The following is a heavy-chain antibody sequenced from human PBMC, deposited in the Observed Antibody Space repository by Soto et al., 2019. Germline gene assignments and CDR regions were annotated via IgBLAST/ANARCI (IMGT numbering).Heavy chain of an antibody. Sequence: ASVKVSCKASGYTFTSYYMHWVRQAPGQGLEWMGWISPCSGSTNYAQKLQGRVTMATDTSTSTAYMELRSLRSDDTAVYYCARVRGYSGYDLGEFDYWGQGTLVTVSS. CDR3: ARVRGYSGYDLGEFDY. D-gene: IGHD5-12*01. CDR1: GYTFTSYY. J-gene: IGHJ4*02. CDR2: ISPCSGST. V-gene: IGHV1-18*04.